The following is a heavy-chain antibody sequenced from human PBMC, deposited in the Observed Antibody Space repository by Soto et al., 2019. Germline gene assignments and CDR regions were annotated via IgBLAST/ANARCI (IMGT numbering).Heavy chain of an antibody. J-gene: IGHJ4*02. D-gene: IGHD4-17*01. CDR3: ARGLYGAYGQDF. V-gene: IGHV3-74*01. CDR2: IKGDEITT. CDR1: GFTFSNYW. Sequence: GGSLRLSYAASGFTFSNYWIHWVRQAPGKGLVWVSRIKGDEITTNYADSVKGRFTISRDNAKNTVFLQMHSLRAEDTALYYCARGLYGAYGQDFWGQGILVTVS.